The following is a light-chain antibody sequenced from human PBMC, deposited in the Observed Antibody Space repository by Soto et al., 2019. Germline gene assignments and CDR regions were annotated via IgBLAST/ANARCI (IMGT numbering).Light chain of an antibody. CDR1: QNIRNW. V-gene: IGKV1-5*01. CDR2: HAS. Sequence: DIQMTQSPSTLSASVGDSVTITCRASQNIRNWLAWYQQKPGKAPNPLIYHASSLESGVPSRFSGSGSGTEFTLTISSLQPDDFATYYCQQYNSYSFGQGTKVDIK. CDR3: QQYNSYS. J-gene: IGKJ1*01.